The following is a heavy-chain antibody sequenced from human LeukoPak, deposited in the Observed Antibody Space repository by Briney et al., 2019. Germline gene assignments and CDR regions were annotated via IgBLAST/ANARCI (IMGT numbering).Heavy chain of an antibody. CDR3: AKDSIPRTIVGATLRGPFDH. V-gene: IGHV3-23*01. J-gene: IGHJ4*02. CDR1: GFTFNTYA. Sequence: PGGSLRLSCAASGFTFNTYAMSWVRQAPWERLQWVSGISDSGGNTYYADSVRGRFTISRDNSKNTLYLQMNSLRAEDTAVYYCAKDSIPRTIVGATLRGPFDHWGQGTLVTVSS. CDR2: ISDSGGNT. D-gene: IGHD1-26*01.